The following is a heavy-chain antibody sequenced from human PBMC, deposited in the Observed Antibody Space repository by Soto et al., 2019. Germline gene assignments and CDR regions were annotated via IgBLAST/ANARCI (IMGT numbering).Heavy chain of an antibody. V-gene: IGHV4-59*08. CDR1: GGSISSYY. CDR3: ARSGRRVVVPAAYIPLFDY. CDR2: IYYSGST. J-gene: IGHJ4*02. D-gene: IGHD2-2*01. Sequence: SETLSLTCTVSGGSISSYYWSWIRQPPGKGLEWIGYIYYSGSTNYNPSLKSRVTISVDTSKNQFSLKLSSVTAADTAVYYCARSGRRVVVPAAYIPLFDYWGQGTLVTVSS.